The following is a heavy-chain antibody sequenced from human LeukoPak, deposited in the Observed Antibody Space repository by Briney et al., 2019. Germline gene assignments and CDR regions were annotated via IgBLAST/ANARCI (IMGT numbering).Heavy chain of an antibody. CDR1: GGTFSSYA. V-gene: IGHV1-69*13. J-gene: IGHJ4*02. CDR3: ARVGMYYYDSSGYSYFDY. Sequence: SVKVSCKASGGTFSSYAISWVRQAPGQGLEWMGGIIPIFGTANYAQKFQGRVTITADESTSTAYMELSSLRSEDTAVYYCARVGMYYYDSSGYSYFDYWGQGTLVTASS. CDR2: IIPIFGTA. D-gene: IGHD3-22*01.